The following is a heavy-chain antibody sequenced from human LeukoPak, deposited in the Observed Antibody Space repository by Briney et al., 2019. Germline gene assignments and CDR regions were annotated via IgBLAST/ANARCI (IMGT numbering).Heavy chain of an antibody. CDR3: ANSLRYSGSYQGY. J-gene: IGHJ4*02. V-gene: IGHV3-23*01. D-gene: IGHD1-26*01. CDR2: ISTSGDST. CDR1: GFTVSRYA. Sequence: PGRSLRLSCAASGFTVSRYAISWVRQAPGKGLEWVSAISTSGDSTNYAESVKGRFTISRENSKNTLYLQMNSLRAEDTAVYYCANSLRYSGSYQGYWGQRTLVTVSS.